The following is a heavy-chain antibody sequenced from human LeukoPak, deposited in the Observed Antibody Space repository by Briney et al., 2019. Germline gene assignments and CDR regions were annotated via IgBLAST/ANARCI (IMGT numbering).Heavy chain of an antibody. CDR2: ITSTGTTI. Sequence: GGSLRLSCAASGFNFADSAMTWVRQAPGKGLQWVSYITSTGTTIHYADSVKGRFTISRDNANNSLFLQMNSLRAEDTAVYYCARIYSSGRGNDALDIWGQGTMVSVSS. D-gene: IGHD6-19*01. CDR3: ARIYSSGRGNDALDI. V-gene: IGHV3-48*01. CDR1: GFNFADSA. J-gene: IGHJ3*02.